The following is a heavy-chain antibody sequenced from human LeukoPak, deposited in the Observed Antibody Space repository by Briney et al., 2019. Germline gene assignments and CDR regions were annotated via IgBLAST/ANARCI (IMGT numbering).Heavy chain of an antibody. CDR1: GGSFSGYY. CDR3: ARGRIAARLNGVTWIDY. Sequence: SETLSLTCAVYGGSFSGYYWSWIRQPPGKGLELIGEINHSGSTNYNPSLKSRVTISVDTSKNQFSLKLSSVTAADTAVYYCARGRIAARLNGVTWIDYWGQGTLVTVSS. D-gene: IGHD6-6*01. V-gene: IGHV4-34*01. CDR2: INHSGST. J-gene: IGHJ4*02.